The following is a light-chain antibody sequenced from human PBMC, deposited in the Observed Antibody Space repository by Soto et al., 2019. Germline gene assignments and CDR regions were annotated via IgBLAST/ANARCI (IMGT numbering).Light chain of an antibody. CDR2: GAS. Sequence: IRMTQSPATVSVNTGESVTLSCRASLGISINLAWYQQRPGQAPRLLIYGASTRATGVPARFSGSGSGTDFTLTISSLQSEDLAVYHCQQRSNWPPFPFGQGTRLAI. J-gene: IGKJ5*01. V-gene: IGKV3-15*01. CDR1: LGISIN. CDR3: QQRSNWPPFP.